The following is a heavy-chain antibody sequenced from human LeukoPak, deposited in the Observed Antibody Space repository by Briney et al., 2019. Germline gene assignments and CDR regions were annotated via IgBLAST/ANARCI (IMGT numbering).Heavy chain of an antibody. V-gene: IGHV4-31*03. Sequence: SQTLSLTCTVSGGSISSGGYYWSWIRQHPGKGLEWIGYIYYSGSTYYNPSLKSRVTISVDTSKNQFSLKLSSVTAADTAVYYCRVTGSRVYDSSGYYYDYFDYWGQGTLVTVSS. D-gene: IGHD3-22*01. CDR1: GGSISSGGYY. J-gene: IGHJ4*02. CDR2: IYYSGST. CDR3: RVTGSRVYDSSGYYYDYFDY.